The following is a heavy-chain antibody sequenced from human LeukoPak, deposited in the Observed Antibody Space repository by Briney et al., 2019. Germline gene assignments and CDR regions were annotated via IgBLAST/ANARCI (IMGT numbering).Heavy chain of an antibody. Sequence: SQTLSLTCAISGDSVSAYRAVWAWFRQSPSGGLEWLGRTYCRSQCIIDYAEAGKGRINISPNTSTNQFSLQLNSVPPEDTAVYYCARGSYGLGGYYDYYFDFWGQGTLVTVSS. CDR1: GDSVSAYRAV. CDR2: TYCRSQCII. D-gene: IGHD3-10*01. CDR3: ARGSYGLGGYYDYYFDF. J-gene: IGHJ4*02. V-gene: IGHV6-1*01.